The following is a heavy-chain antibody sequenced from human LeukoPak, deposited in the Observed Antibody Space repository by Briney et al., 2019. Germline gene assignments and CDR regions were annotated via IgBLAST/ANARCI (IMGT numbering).Heavy chain of an antibody. D-gene: IGHD2-21*02. CDR2: IYYSGST. CDR1: GGSISSSSYY. CDR3: ARHGSIVVVTAILGLDY. J-gene: IGHJ4*02. V-gene: IGHV4-39*01. Sequence: PSETLSITCTVSGGSISSSSYYWGWIRQPTGKGLEWIGSIYYSGSTYYNPSLKSRVTISVDTSKNQFSLKLSSVTAADTAVYYCARHGSIVVVTAILGLDYWGQGTLVTVSS.